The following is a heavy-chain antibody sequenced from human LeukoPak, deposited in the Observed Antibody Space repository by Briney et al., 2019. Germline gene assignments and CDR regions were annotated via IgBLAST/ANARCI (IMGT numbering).Heavy chain of an antibody. CDR2: IWYDGSNK. V-gene: IGHV3-33*01. Sequence: GGSLRLSCAASGFXFSSYGIHWVRQAPGKGLEWVAVIWYDGSNKYYADSVKGRFTISRDNSKNTLYLQMNSLRAEDTAVYYCARDAVYSSSWQYYWGQGTLVTVSS. CDR1: GFXFSSYG. D-gene: IGHD6-13*01. CDR3: ARDAVYSSSWQYY. J-gene: IGHJ4*02.